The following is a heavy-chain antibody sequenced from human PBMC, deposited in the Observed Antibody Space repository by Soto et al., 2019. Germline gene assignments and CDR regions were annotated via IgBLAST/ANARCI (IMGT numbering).Heavy chain of an antibody. CDR3: GRGPYYYDSSSFRFGYNWFDP. CDR1: GDSISSAGYS. V-gene: IGHV4-30-2*01. Sequence: PSETLSLTCAVSGDSISSAGYSWSWIRQPPGKGLEGIGYIYHSGSTYYNPSLKSRVTISVDRSKNQFSLKLSSVTAADTAVYYCGRGPYYYDSSSFRFGYNWFDPWGKGALVTVSS. J-gene: IGHJ5*02. CDR2: IYHSGST. D-gene: IGHD3-22*01.